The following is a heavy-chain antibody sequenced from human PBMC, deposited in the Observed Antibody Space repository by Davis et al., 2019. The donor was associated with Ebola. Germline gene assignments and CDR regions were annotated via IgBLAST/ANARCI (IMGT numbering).Heavy chain of an antibody. V-gene: IGHV4-59*08. CDR1: GGSISSYY. CDR3: ASWYYDFWSGSGY. CDR2: IYYSGST. D-gene: IGHD3-3*01. J-gene: IGHJ4*02. Sequence: PSETLSLTCTVSGGSISSYYWSWIRQPPGKGLEWIGYIYYSGSTNYNPSLKSRVTISVDTSKNQFSLKLSSVTAADTAVYYCASWYYDFWSGSGYWGQGTLVTVSS.